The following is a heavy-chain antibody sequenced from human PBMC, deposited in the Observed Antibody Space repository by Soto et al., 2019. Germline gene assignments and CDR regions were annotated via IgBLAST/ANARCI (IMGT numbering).Heavy chain of an antibody. CDR2: IDPSDSQT. CDR3: VRKIYDYDTGPNFQYYFDS. V-gene: IGHV5-10-1*01. J-gene: IGHJ4*02. CDR1: GYSFAGYW. Sequence: PGESLKISCKGSGYSFAGYWITWVRQKPGKGLEWMGRIDPSDSQTYYSPSFRGHVTISVTKSITTVFLQWRSLRASDNAMYYCVRKIYDYDTGPNFQYYFDSWGQGTPVTVSS. D-gene: IGHD3-22*01.